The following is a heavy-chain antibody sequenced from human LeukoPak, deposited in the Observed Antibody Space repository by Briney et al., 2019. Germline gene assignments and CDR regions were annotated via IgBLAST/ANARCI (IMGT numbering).Heavy chain of an antibody. V-gene: IGHV3-33*06. CDR2: IWYDGSNK. CDR1: GFTFSSYG. Sequence: GGSLRLSCAASGFTFSSYGMHWVRQAPGKGLEWVAVIWYDGSNKYYADSVKGRFTISRDNSKNTLYLQMNSLRAEDTAVYYCAKLEDPVMVRSVDYWGQGTLVTVSS. D-gene: IGHD5-18*01. J-gene: IGHJ4*02. CDR3: AKLEDPVMVRSVDY.